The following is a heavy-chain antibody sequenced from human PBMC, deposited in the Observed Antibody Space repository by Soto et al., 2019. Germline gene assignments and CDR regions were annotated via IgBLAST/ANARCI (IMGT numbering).Heavy chain of an antibody. J-gene: IGHJ6*02. V-gene: IGHV1-69*04. CDR2: IIPILGIA. Sequence: ASVKVSCKASGGTFSSYAISWVRQAPGQGLEWMGRIIPILGIANYAQKFQGRVTITTDKSTSTAYMELSSLRSEDTAVYYCARDGVYYDSRPQLYYYYGMDVWGQGTTVTVSS. CDR1: GGTFSSYA. D-gene: IGHD3-22*01. CDR3: ARDGVYYDSRPQLYYYYGMDV.